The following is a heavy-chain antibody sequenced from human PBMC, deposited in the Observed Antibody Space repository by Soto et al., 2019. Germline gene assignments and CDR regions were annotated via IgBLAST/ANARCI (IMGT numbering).Heavy chain of an antibody. J-gene: IGHJ3*02. CDR3: AKDPSVHTGDDAFDI. CDR1: GFTFSSYA. D-gene: IGHD7-27*01. V-gene: IGHV3-23*01. Sequence: GESLKISCAASGFTFSSYAMSWVRQAPGKGLEWVSAISGSGGSTYYADSVKGRFTISRDNSKNTLYLQMNSLRAEDTAVYYCAKDPSVHTGDDAFDIWGQGTMVTVSS. CDR2: ISGSGGST.